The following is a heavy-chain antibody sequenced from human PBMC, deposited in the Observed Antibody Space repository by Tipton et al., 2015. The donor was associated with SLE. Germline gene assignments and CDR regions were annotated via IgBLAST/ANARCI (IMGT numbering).Heavy chain of an antibody. CDR1: GFTVSTNY. Sequence: SLRLSCEAAGFTVSTNYMNWVRQAPGKGLEWVSVIFRGGTTYYADSVKGRSTISRDTSKNTVSLQMNSLRAEDTAVYYCARDQDYYSGMDVWGQGTTVTVSS. J-gene: IGHJ6*02. CDR2: IFRGGTT. CDR3: ARDQDYYSGMDV. V-gene: IGHV3-53*05.